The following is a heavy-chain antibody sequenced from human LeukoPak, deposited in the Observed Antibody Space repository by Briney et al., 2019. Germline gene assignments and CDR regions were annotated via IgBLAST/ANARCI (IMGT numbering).Heavy chain of an antibody. Sequence: SETLSLTCAVYGGSFSGYYWSWIRQPPGKGLEWIGEINYSGSTNYNPSLKSRVTISVDTSKNQFSLKLSSVTAADTAVYYCAREQGFSSSWYLYYYGMDVWGQGTTVTVSS. CDR2: INYSGST. D-gene: IGHD6-13*01. V-gene: IGHV4-34*01. CDR1: GGSFSGYY. CDR3: AREQGFSSSWYLYYYGMDV. J-gene: IGHJ6*02.